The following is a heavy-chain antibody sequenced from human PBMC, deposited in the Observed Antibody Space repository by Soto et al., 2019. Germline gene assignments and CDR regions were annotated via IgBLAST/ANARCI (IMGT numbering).Heavy chain of an antibody. CDR1: GGSISSPY. V-gene: IGHV4-59*11. J-gene: IGHJ6*02. CDR2: IYYRGNT. D-gene: IGHD1-26*01. Sequence: PSETLSLTCTVSGGSISSPYWSWVRQAPGKGLEWIGCIYYRGNTFYNPSLKSRGTISVDTSNNQFSLKLDSVTPADTAVYYCARDGREASGIDVWGQGTAVTVSS. CDR3: ARDGREASGIDV.